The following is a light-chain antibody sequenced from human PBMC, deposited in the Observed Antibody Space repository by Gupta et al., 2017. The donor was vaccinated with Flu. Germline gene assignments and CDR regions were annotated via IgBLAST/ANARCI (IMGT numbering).Light chain of an antibody. V-gene: IGKV2-28*01. CDR3: MQALQTPLT. Sequence: DIVMTQSPLSLPVTPGEPASISCRSSQSLVHGNGYNYLDWYLQKPGQSPQLLIYLGSNRASGVPDRFSGSGSGTDFTLKISRVEAGDVGVYYCMQALQTPLTFGGGTKVEIK. CDR2: LGS. J-gene: IGKJ4*01. CDR1: QSLVHGNGYNY.